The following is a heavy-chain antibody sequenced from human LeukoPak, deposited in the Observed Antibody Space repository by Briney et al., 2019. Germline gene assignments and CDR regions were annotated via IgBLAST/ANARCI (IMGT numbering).Heavy chain of an antibody. CDR2: IYWDDDK. D-gene: IGHD3-3*01. CDR1: GFSLSTSGVG. CDR3: AHVKAYYDFWSGYSGYFDY. V-gene: IGHV2-5*02. Sequence: SGPTLVNPTQTLTLTCTFSGFSLSTSGVGVGWIRQPPGKALEWLALIYWDDDKRYSPSLKGRLTITKDTSKNQVVLTMTNMDPVDTATYYCAHVKAYYDFWSGYSGYFDYWGQGTLVTVSS. J-gene: IGHJ4*02.